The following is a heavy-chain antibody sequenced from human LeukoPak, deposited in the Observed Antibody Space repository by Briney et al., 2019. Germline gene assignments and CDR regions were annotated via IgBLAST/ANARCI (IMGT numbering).Heavy chain of an antibody. J-gene: IGHJ4*02. CDR1: GFTFDDYA. CDR2: ISWNSGSI. Sequence: PGGSLRLSRAASGFTFDDYAMHWVRHAPGKGLEWVSGISWNSGSIGYADSVKGRFAISRDNAKNSLYLQMNSLRAEDTALYYCAKDITPYSSGWYLGFDYWGQGTLVTVSS. V-gene: IGHV3-9*01. D-gene: IGHD6-19*01. CDR3: AKDITPYSSGWYLGFDY.